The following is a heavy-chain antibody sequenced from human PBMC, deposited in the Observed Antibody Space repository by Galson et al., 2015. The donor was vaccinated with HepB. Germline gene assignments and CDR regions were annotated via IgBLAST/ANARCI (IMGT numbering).Heavy chain of an antibody. V-gene: IGHV1-3*01. CDR2: INAGNGNT. Sequence: SVKVSCKASGYTFTSYAMHWVRQAPGQRLEWMGWINAGNGNTKYSQKFQGRVTITRDTSASTAYMELSSLRSEDTAVYYCARTYYDFWSGGYYYGMVGWVQGTTVAVSS. J-gene: IGHJ6*02. CDR1: GYTFTSYA. D-gene: IGHD3-3*01. CDR3: ARTYYDFWSGGYYYGMVG.